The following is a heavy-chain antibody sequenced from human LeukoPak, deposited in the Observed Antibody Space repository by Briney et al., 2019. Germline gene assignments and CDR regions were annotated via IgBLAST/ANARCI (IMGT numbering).Heavy chain of an antibody. V-gene: IGHV3-21*01. D-gene: IGHD6-13*01. CDR3: ASGSIVAYYFDY. Sequence: GRSLRLSCAASGFTFSGYSMNWVRQAPGKGLEWVSSISSSSSYIYYGDSVKGRFTISRDNAKNSLYLQLNSLRAEDTAVYYCASGSIVAYYFDYWGQGTLVTVSS. CDR1: GFTFSGYS. J-gene: IGHJ4*02. CDR2: ISSSSSYI.